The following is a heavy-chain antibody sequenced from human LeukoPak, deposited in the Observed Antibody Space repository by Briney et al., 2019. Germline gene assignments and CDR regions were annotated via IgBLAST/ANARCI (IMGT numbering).Heavy chain of an antibody. CDR1: GGSLSSYY. J-gene: IGHJ5*02. Sequence: SETLSLTCTVSGGSLSSYYWSWIRQPPGKRLEWIGYIYTSGSTNYNPSLKSRVTISVATSKNQFSLKLSSVTAADTAVYYCARHMIAAPKGATNWFDPWGQGTLVTVSS. D-gene: IGHD6-13*01. V-gene: IGHV4-4*09. CDR3: ARHMIAAPKGATNWFDP. CDR2: IYTSGST.